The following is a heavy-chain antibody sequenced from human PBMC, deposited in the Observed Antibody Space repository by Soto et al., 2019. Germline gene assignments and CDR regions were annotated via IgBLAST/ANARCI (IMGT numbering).Heavy chain of an antibody. CDR1: GFSLSSYA. V-gene: IGHV3-23*01. CDR3: ARDCSSYSCSVWAY. CDR2: ITASGEKL. J-gene: IGHJ4*02. D-gene: IGHD3-16*01. Sequence: GGSLRLSCAASGFSLSSYAMTWVRQAPGKGLEWVSGITASGEKLYYADSVKGRFTVSRDNSKNTLYLQMQSLRADDTAVYYCARDCSSYSCSVWAYWGQGTLVTVSS.